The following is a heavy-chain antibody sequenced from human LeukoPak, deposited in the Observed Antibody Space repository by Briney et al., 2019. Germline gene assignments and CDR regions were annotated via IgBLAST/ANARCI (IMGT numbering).Heavy chain of an antibody. J-gene: IGHJ4*02. CDR1: GYSISSGYY. CDR3: ARDGGVYYYDSSGSLN. V-gene: IGHV4-38-2*02. CDR2: IYHSGSP. Sequence: SETLSLTCTVSGYSISSGYYWGWIRQPPGKGLEWIGSIYHSGSPYYNPSLKSRVTISVDTSKNQFSLKLSSVTAADTAVYYCARDGGVYYYDSSGSLNWGQGTLVTVSS. D-gene: IGHD3-22*01.